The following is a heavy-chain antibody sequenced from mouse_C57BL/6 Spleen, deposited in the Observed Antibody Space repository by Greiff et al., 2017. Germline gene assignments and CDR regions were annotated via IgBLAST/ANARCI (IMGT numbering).Heavy chain of an antibody. V-gene: IGHV1-64*01. J-gene: IGHJ4*01. CDR3: ARSWYGSSYDYAIDD. D-gene: IGHD1-1*01. Sequence: QVQLQQPGAELVKPGASVKLSCKASGYTFTSYWMHWVKQRPGQGLEWIGMIHPNSGSTNYNEKFKSKATLTVDKSSSTAYMQLSSLTSEDSAVYYCARSWYGSSYDYAIDDWGQGTSVTVSS. CDR2: IHPNSGST. CDR1: GYTFTSYW.